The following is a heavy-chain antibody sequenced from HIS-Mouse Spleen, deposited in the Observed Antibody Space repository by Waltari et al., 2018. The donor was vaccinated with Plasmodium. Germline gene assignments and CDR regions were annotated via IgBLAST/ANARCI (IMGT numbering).Heavy chain of an antibody. D-gene: IGHD3-9*01. Sequence: QVQLQQWGAGLFKPSETRSLTCAVYGGSFSGSYWSWIRQPPGKGLEWIGEINHSGSTNYNPSLKSRVTISVDTSKNQFSLKLSSVTAADTAVYYCARAPIRDAFDIWGQGTMVTVSS. V-gene: IGHV4-34*01. CDR3: ARAPIRDAFDI. J-gene: IGHJ3*02. CDR2: INHSGST. CDR1: GGSFSGSY.